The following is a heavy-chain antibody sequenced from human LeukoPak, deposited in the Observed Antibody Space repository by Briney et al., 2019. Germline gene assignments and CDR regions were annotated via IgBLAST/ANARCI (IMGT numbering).Heavy chain of an antibody. J-gene: IGHJ4*02. CDR1: GFTFSSYG. CDR3: AKLAGPLTYGESPFVDY. D-gene: IGHD4-17*01. V-gene: IGHV3-30*18. CDR2: ISYDGSNK. Sequence: GRSLRLSCAASGFTFSSYGMHWVRQAPGKGLEWVAVISYDGSNKYYADSVKGRFTISRDNSKNTLYLQMNSLRAEDTAVYYCAKLAGPLTYGESPFVDYWGQGTLVTVSS.